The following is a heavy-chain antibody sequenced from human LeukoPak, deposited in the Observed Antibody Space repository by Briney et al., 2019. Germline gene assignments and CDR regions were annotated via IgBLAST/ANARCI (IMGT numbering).Heavy chain of an antibody. CDR3: ARVAPPGYPSEYYYYYYMDV. CDR2: IIPIFGTA. J-gene: IGHJ6*03. D-gene: IGHD3-16*02. V-gene: IGHV1-69*13. CDR1: GGTFSSYA. Sequence: GASVKVSCKASGGTFSSYAISWVRQAPGQGLEWMGGIIPIFGTANYAQKFQGRVTITADESTSTAYMELSSLRSEDTAVYYCARVAPPGYPSEYYYYYYMDVWGKGTTVTVSS.